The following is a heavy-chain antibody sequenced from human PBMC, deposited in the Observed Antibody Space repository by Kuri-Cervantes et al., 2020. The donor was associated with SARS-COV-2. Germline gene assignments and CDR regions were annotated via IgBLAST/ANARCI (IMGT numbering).Heavy chain of an antibody. CDR3: ARLLPAHCSGGSCYSYYYGMDV. Sequence: ESLKISCAVYGGSFSGYYWSWIRQPPGKGLEWIGEINHSGSTNYNPSLKSRVTISVDTSKNQFSLKLSSVTAADTAVYYCARLLPAHCSGGSCYSYYYGMDVWGQGTTVTVSS. V-gene: IGHV4-34*01. J-gene: IGHJ6*02. D-gene: IGHD2-15*01. CDR2: INHSGST. CDR1: GGSFSGYY.